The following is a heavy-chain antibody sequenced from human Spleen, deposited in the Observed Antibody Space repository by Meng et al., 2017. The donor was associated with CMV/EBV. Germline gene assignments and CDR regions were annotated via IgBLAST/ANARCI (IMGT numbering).Heavy chain of an antibody. CDR1: GFTFSSYW. D-gene: IGHD7-27*01. CDR2: IKQGGSEK. Sequence: GGSLRLSCAASGFTFSSYWMSWVRQAPGKGLEWVANIKQGGSEKYYVDSVKGRFTISRDNAKNSLYLQMNSLRAEDTAVYYCVRETKWGDYYYGMDVWGQGTTVTVSS. CDR3: VRETKWGDYYYGMDV. J-gene: IGHJ6*02. V-gene: IGHV3-7*01.